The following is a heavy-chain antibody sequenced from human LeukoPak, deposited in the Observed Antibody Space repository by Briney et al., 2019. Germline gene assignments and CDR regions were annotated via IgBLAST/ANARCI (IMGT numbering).Heavy chain of an antibody. Sequence: GGSLRLSCAASGFNFGGYWMSWVRHAPGKGLGRVAHIRYDGSETFYGDSVKGRFTVSRDNAKNSLYLQMNSLRVEDTGFYYCASATGDKGGYFYSWGQGAQVTVSS. CDR2: IRYDGSET. D-gene: IGHD7-27*01. J-gene: IGHJ4*02. CDR3: ASATGDKGGYFYS. CDR1: GFNFGGYW. V-gene: IGHV3-7*01.